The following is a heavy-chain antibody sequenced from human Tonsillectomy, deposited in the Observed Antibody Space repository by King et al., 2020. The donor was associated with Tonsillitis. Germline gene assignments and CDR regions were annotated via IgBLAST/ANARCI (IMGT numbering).Heavy chain of an antibody. CDR1: GFTFRNFG. V-gene: IGHV3-30*03. CDR3: ATDRIQLRYTDPQAFHYSGMDV. Sequence: VQLVESGGGVVQPGTSLRLSCAASGFTFRNFGIHWVRQAPGKGLEWVAFISYDGSNKYYVDSVKSRFTISRDNSKNTLYLQMNSLRAEDTAFYYCATDRIQLRYTDPQAFHYSGMDVWGPGTTVTVSS. CDR2: ISYDGSNK. J-gene: IGHJ6*02. D-gene: IGHD5-18*01.